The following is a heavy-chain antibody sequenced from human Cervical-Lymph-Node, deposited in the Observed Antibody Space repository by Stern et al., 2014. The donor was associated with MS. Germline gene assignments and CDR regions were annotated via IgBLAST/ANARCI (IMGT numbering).Heavy chain of an antibody. D-gene: IGHD3-10*01. J-gene: IGHJ6*02. CDR1: GFTFSGYG. CDR2: IWDDGSNT. CDR3: ARAPRGVSDWYYYYGMDV. V-gene: IGHV3-33*01. Sequence: QVQLLQPGGGVVQPGTSLRLSCAASGFTFSGYGMHWVRQAPGKGLEWVAVIWDDGSNTNYADSVKGRFTISRDNSKDTLYLQMNSLRAEDTAVYYCARAPRGVSDWYYYYGMDVWGQGTTVTVSS.